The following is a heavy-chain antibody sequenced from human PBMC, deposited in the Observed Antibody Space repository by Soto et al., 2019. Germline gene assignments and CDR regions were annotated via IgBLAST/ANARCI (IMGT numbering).Heavy chain of an antibody. J-gene: IGHJ4*02. D-gene: IGHD1-1*01. V-gene: IGHV3-11*01. CDR1: GFTFSDYW. CDR3: ARLVEHGSCWNEH. CDR2: ISTRSSII. Sequence: QVQLVESGGDLVKVGGSLRLSCAASGFTFSDYWMSWIRQAPEKGLEWVAYISTRSSIIYYADSVKGRFTISRDEAKRSLYLQMNSLRAEDTATYYCARLVEHGSCWNEHWGQGTLVTVSS.